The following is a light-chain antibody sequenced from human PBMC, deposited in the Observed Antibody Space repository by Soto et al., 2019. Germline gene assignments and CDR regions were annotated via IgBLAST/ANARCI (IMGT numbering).Light chain of an antibody. CDR2: DAS. Sequence: EIVMTQSPATLSVSPVERATLSCRASQSVSSNLAWYQQKPGQAPRLLIYDASSRATGIPDRFSGSGSGTDFTLTISSLEPEDFAVYYCQQRSNWPLTFGGGTKVDIK. CDR3: QQRSNWPLT. CDR1: QSVSSN. J-gene: IGKJ4*01. V-gene: IGKV3-11*01.